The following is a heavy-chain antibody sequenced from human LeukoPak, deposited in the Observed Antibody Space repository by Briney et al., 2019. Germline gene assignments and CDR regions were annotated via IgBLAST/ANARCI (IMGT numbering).Heavy chain of an antibody. CDR1: GFTFSNTW. J-gene: IGHJ4*02. CDR3: ATPPDYGDDY. D-gene: IGHD4-17*01. CDR2: ITSDGSST. V-gene: IGHV3-74*03. Sequence: GGSLTLSCAASGFTFSNTWMHWVRQPPGKGLVWVARITSDGSSTTYAESVKGRFTISRDNAKNSLYLQMNSLRAEDTAVYYCATPPDYGDDYWGQGTLVTVSS.